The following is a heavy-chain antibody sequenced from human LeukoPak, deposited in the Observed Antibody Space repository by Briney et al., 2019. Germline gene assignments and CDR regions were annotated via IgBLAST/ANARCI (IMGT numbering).Heavy chain of an antibody. V-gene: IGHV1-46*01. D-gene: IGHD6-19*01. Sequence: PTASVKVSCKASGYTFTSYYMHWVRQAPGQGLEWMGIINPSGGSTSYAQKFQERVTVTTDTSTRTAYMELRSLRYDDTAVYYCARDIFIAVSGVVGDYHYYGMDAWGQGTTVTVSS. CDR3: ARDIFIAVSGVVGDYHYYGMDA. CDR2: INPSGGST. CDR1: GYTFTSYY. J-gene: IGHJ6*02.